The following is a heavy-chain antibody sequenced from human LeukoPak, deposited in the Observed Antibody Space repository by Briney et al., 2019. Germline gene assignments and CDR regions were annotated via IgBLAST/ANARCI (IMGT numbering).Heavy chain of an antibody. V-gene: IGHV4-30-2*01. CDR3: ANSKVYYDFWSGYYLISYFDY. Sequence: SETLSLTCAVSGGSISSGGYSWSWIRQPPGKGLEWIGYIYHSGSTYYNPSLKSRVTISVDRSKNQFSLKLSSVTAADTAVYYCANSKVYYDFWSGYYLISYFDYWGQGTLVTVSS. CDR1: GGSISSGGYS. D-gene: IGHD3-3*01. J-gene: IGHJ4*02. CDR2: IYHSGST.